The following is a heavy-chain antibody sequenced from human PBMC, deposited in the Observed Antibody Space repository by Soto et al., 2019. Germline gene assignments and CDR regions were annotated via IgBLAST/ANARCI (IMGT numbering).Heavy chain of an antibody. CDR2: IYSGGST. J-gene: IGHJ4*02. D-gene: IGHD2-15*01. V-gene: IGHV3-66*01. CDR3: ARDLGYCSGGSCYW. CDR1: GFTVSSNY. Sequence: GGSLRLSCAASGFTVSSNYMSWVRQAPGKGLEWVSVIYSGGSTYYADSVKGRFTISRDNSKNTLYLQMNSLRAEDTAVYYCARDLGYCSGGSCYWWGQGTLVTVS.